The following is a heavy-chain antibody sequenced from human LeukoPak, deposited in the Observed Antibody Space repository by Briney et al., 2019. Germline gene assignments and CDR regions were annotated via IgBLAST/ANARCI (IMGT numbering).Heavy chain of an antibody. Sequence: GRSLRLSCAASGFTFSDYHMNWVRQAPGKGLEWVANIKYDGSENFFVDSVKGRFSISRDNAKNSLFLQMNSLRADDTAMYYCVRVRAPQDDSSYRAFDLWGRGTLVTVSS. D-gene: IGHD3-16*02. V-gene: IGHV3-7*05. CDR1: GFTFSDYH. CDR3: VRVRAPQDDSSYRAFDL. J-gene: IGHJ2*01. CDR2: IKYDGSEN.